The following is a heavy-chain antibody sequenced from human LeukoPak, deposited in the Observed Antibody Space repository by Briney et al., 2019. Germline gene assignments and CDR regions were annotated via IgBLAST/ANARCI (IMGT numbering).Heavy chain of an antibody. D-gene: IGHD4-23*01. CDR1: GFTFSNAW. Sequence: GGSLRLSCAASGFTFSNAWMSWVRQAPGKGLEWVGRIKSKTDGGTTDYAAPVKGRFTISRDDSKNTLYLQMNSLKTEDTAVYYCAKDRTLALTYTVAKGPADYWGQGTLVTVSS. J-gene: IGHJ4*02. V-gene: IGHV3-15*01. CDR2: IKSKTDGGTT. CDR3: AKDRTLALTYTVAKGPADY.